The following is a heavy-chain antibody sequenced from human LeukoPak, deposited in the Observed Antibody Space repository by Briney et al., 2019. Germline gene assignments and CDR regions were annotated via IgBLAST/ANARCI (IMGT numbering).Heavy chain of an antibody. J-gene: IGHJ5*02. D-gene: IGHD2-2*01. Sequence: PSETLSLTCAVYGGSFSGYYWSWLRQPPGKGLEWIGEINHSGSTNYNPSLKSRVTISVDTSKNQFSLKLSSVTAADTAVYYCARDFIVDCSSTSCYANWFDPWGQGTLVTVSS. CDR3: ARDFIVDCSSTSCYANWFDP. CDR1: GGSFSGYY. V-gene: IGHV4-34*01. CDR2: INHSGST.